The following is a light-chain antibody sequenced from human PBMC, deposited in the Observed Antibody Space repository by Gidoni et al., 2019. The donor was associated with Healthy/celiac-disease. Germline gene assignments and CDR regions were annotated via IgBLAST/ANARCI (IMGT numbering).Light chain of an antibody. J-gene: IGKJ2*03. V-gene: IGKV1-39*01. CDR1: QSISSS. CDR3: QQSYSTPLYS. CDR2: AAS. Sequence: DIQMTQSPSSLSASVGDRVTITCRASQSISSSVNWYQQKPGKAPKLLIYAASSLQSGVPSRFSGSGSGTDFTLTISSLQPEDFATYYCQQSYSTPLYSFGQGTKLEIK.